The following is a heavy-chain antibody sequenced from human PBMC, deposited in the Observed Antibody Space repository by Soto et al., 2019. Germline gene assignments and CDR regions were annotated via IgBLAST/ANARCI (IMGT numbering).Heavy chain of an antibody. CDR3: ARLDSGYYTYYFDY. V-gene: IGHV1-18*01. D-gene: IGHD3-3*01. Sequence: ASVKVSCKASGYTFTSYGISWVRQAPGQGLEWMGWISAYNGNTNYAQKLQGRVTMTTDTSTSTAYMELSSLRSEDTAVYYCARLDSGYYTYYFDYWGQGTLVTVSS. J-gene: IGHJ4*02. CDR1: GYTFTSYG. CDR2: ISAYNGNT.